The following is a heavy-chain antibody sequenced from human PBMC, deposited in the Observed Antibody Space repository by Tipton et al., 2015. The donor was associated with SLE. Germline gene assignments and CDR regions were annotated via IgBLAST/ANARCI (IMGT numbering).Heavy chain of an antibody. J-gene: IGHJ6*03. CDR2: IQYDGSDK. D-gene: IGHD6-6*01. V-gene: IGHV3-30*02. CDR1: GFTFSSYG. CDR3: ARDEYSSSATLYYYYYYMDV. Sequence: SLRLSCAASGFTFSSYGMHWVRQAPGKGLEWVAFIQYDGSDKYYADSVKGRFTISRDNSKNTLYLQMNSLRPEDTAVYYCARDEYSSSATLYYYYYYMDVWGKGTTVTVSS.